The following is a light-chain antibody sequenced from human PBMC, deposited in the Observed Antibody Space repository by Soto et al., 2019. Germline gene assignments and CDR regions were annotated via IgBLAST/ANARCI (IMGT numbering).Light chain of an antibody. CDR3: QQYKDRPPST. Sequence: EIVMTQSPVTLSASPGESATLSCRASQSVDNNVAWYQQKPGQAPRLLIVGSFARATGIPARFSGSGSGSEFTPTISGLQAEDFAVYDCQQYKDRPPSTFGQGTRLENK. CDR1: QSVDNN. V-gene: IGKV3-15*01. J-gene: IGKJ5*01. CDR2: GSF.